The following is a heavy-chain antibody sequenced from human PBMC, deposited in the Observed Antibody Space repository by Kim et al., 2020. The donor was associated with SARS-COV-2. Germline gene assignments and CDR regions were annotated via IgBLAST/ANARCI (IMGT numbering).Heavy chain of an antibody. CDR2: VYPGDSQT. CDR3: VRQAAGYGGTPKLYSFYGMDV. J-gene: IGHJ6*02. V-gene: IGHV5-51*01. Sequence: GESLKISCKGSGYTFTSYWIGWVRQMPGKGLEWMWIVYPGDSQTTYSPSFQGQVTITADKSISTAYLQWSSLRASDTATYYCVRQAAGYGGTPKLYSFYGMDVWGQGTTVTVSS. D-gene: IGHD4-17*01. CDR1: GYTFTSYW.